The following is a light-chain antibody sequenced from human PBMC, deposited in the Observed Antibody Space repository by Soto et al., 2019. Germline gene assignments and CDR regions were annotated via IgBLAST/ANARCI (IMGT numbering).Light chain of an antibody. Sequence: QSVLTQPPSVSGAPGQRVTISCTGSSSNIGAGYDVHWYQQLPGTAPKLLISGNSNRPSGVPGRFSGSKSGTSASLAITGLQAEDEADYYCQSYDSSLSGVVFGGGTKLTVL. CDR3: QSYDSSLSGVV. CDR2: GNS. J-gene: IGLJ2*01. V-gene: IGLV1-40*01. CDR1: SSNIGAGYD.